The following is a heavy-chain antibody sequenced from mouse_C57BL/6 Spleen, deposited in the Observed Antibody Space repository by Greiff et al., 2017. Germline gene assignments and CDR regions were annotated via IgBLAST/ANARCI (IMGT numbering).Heavy chain of an antibody. CDR3: ARIYDGYFFFDY. CDR1: GYSFTDYN. CDR2: INPNYGTT. D-gene: IGHD2-3*01. V-gene: IGHV1-39*01. J-gene: IGHJ2*01. Sequence: VQLKESGPELVKPGASVKISCKASGYSFTDYNMNWVKQSNGKSLEWIGVINPNYGTTSYNQKFKGKATLTVDQSSSTAYIQLNSLTSEYSAVYYCARIYDGYFFFDYWGKGTTLTVSS.